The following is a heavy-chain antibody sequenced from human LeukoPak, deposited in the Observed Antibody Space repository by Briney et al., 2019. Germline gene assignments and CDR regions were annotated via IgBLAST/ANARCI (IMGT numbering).Heavy chain of an antibody. D-gene: IGHD5-18*01. CDR3: ARESDEAMGAY. Sequence: GGSLRLSCVGSGFTFSSYHMNWVRQAPGKGLEWVSYISSSGSTIYYADSVKGRFTISRDNAKNSLYLQMNSLRAEDTAVYYCARESDEAMGAYWGQGTLVTVSS. CDR1: GFTFSSYH. J-gene: IGHJ4*02. V-gene: IGHV3-48*04. CDR2: ISSSGSTI.